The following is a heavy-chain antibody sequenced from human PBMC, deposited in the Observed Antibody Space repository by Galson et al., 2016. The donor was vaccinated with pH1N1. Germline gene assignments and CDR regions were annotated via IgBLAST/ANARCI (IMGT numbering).Heavy chain of an antibody. CDR1: GFTFSSYW. V-gene: IGHV3-7*05. D-gene: IGHD3-3*01. Sequence: SLRLSCAASGFTFSSYWMTWVRQAPGKGLEWVANINQDGSVKYYVDSVKGRFTISRDSAKNSLYLQMNSLRAEDTAVYYCAREIGGGGSYWGQGTLVTVSS. CDR2: INQDGSVK. J-gene: IGHJ4*02. CDR3: AREIGGGGSY.